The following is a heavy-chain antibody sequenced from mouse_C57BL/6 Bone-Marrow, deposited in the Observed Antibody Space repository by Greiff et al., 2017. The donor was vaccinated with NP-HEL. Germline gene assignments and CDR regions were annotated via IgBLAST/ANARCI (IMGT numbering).Heavy chain of an antibody. CDR1: GYTFTSYW. D-gene: IGHD2-3*01. J-gene: IGHJ4*01. CDR3: ARDGYYGYYYAMDY. CDR2: IHPNSGST. Sequence: QVQLQQPGAELVKPGASVKLSCKASGYTFTSYWMHWVKQRPGQGLEWIGMIHPNSGSTNYNEKFKSKATLTVDKSSSTAYMQLRSLTSDDSAVYYCARDGYYGYYYAMDYWGQGTSVTVSS. V-gene: IGHV1-64*01.